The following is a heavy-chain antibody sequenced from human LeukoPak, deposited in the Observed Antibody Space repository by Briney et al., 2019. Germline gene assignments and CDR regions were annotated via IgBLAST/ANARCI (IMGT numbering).Heavy chain of an antibody. V-gene: IGHV1-2*02. D-gene: IGHD5-18*01. CDR1: GYTFTGYY. Sequence: ASVKVSCKASGYTFTGYYMHWVRQAPGQGLEWMGWINPNSGGTNYAQKLQGRVTMTRDTSISTAYLQWSSLKASDTAMYYCARRRDERGYKDIFDIWGQGTMVTVSS. CDR3: ARRRDERGYKDIFDI. CDR2: INPNSGGT. J-gene: IGHJ3*02.